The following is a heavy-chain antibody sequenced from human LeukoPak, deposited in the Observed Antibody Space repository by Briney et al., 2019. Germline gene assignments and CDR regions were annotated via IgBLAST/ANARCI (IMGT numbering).Heavy chain of an antibody. CDR1: GFTFSSYG. V-gene: IGHV3-30*03. D-gene: IGHD6-19*01. J-gene: IGHJ4*02. Sequence: PGGSLRLSCAASGFTFSSYGMHWVRQAPGKGLEWVAVISYDGSNKYYADSVKGRFTISRDNSKNTLYLQMNGLRAEDTAVYYCASRDIAVAGILDNWGQGTLVTVSS. CDR3: ASRDIAVAGILDN. CDR2: ISYDGSNK.